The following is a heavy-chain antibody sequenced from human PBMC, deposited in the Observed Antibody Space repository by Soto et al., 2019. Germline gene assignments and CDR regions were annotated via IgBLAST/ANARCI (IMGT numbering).Heavy chain of an antibody. D-gene: IGHD3-22*01. V-gene: IGHV1-46*01. CDR1: GYTFTSYY. CDR2: INPSGGST. Sequence: ASVKVSCKASGYTFTSYYMHWVRQAPGQGLEWMGIINPSGGSTSYAQKFQGRVTMTRDTSTSTVYMELSSLRSEDTAVYYCARVSGYYDSSGYFFDYWGQGTLVTVSS. J-gene: IGHJ4*02. CDR3: ARVSGYYDSSGYFFDY.